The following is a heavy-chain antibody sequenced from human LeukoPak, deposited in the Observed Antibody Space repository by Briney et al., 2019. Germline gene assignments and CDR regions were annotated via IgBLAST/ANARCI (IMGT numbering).Heavy chain of an antibody. CDR3: ATYPDDYGDYEVAY. D-gene: IGHD4-17*01. J-gene: IGHJ4*02. CDR1: GYTLTELS. V-gene: IGHV1-24*01. Sequence: ASVKVSCKVSGYTLTELSMHWVRQAPGKGLEWMGGFDPEDGETIYAQKFQGRVTMTEGTSTDTAFMELSSLRSEDTAEYYCATYPDDYGDYEVAYWGQGTLVTVSS. CDR2: FDPEDGET.